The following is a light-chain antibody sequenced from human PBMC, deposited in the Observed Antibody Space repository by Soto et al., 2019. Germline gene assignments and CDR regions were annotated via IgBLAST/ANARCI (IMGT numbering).Light chain of an antibody. Sequence: QSALTQDASVSGSPGQSITISCTGTSSDGGGYNYVSWYQQHPGKAPKLMIYDVFTRPSGVSNRFSGSKSGNTASLTISALQAEDEADYYCTSWTSTSTYVFGSGTKLTVL. CDR1: SSDGGGYNY. J-gene: IGLJ1*01. CDR3: TSWTSTSTYV. CDR2: DVF. V-gene: IGLV2-14*03.